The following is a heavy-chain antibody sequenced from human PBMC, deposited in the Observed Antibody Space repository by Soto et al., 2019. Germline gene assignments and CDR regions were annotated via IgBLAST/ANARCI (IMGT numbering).Heavy chain of an antibody. CDR3: ARDLYYGMDV. CDR2: IYYSGST. CDR1: GGSISSYY. J-gene: IGHJ6*02. V-gene: IGHV4-59*01. Sequence: QVQLQESGPGLVKPSETLSLTCTVSGGSISSYYWSWIRQPPGQGLEWIGYIYYSGSTNYNPSLKSRVTISVDTSKNQFSLKLSSVTAADTAVYYCARDLYYGMDVWGQGTTVTVSS.